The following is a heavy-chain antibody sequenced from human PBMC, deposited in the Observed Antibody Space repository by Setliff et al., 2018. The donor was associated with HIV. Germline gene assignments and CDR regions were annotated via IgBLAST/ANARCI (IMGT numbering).Heavy chain of an antibody. V-gene: IGHV3-7*03. CDR2: IKPDGSEK. D-gene: IGHD4-17*01. CDR1: GFTFSKYW. CDR3: ARAKIGPAGDRTYYYGMDV. Sequence: GGSLRLSCAASGFTFSKYWMSWVRQAPGKGLEWVANIKPDGSEKYYVDSVKGRFTISRDNAQNSLYLQMNSLKADDTAVYYCARAKIGPAGDRTYYYGMDVWGQGTTVTVSS. J-gene: IGHJ6*02.